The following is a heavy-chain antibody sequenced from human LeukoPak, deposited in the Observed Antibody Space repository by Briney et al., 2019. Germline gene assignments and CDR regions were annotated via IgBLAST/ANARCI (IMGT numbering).Heavy chain of an antibody. CDR2: IYYSGST. CDR3: ARVWFGAVAGQYYYYMDV. CDR1: GGSISSYY. J-gene: IGHJ6*03. D-gene: IGHD6-19*01. Sequence: SSETLSLTCTVSGGSISSYYWSWIRQPPGKGLEWIGYIYYSGSTNYNPSLKSRVTISVDTSKNQFSLKLSSVTAADTAVYYCARVWFGAVAGQYYYYMDVWGKGTTVTVSS. V-gene: IGHV4-59*01.